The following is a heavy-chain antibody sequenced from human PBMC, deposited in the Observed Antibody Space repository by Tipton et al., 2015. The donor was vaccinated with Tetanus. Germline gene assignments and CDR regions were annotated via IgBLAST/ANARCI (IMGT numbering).Heavy chain of an antibody. D-gene: IGHD6-25*01. CDR1: GFTFSDYG. J-gene: IGHJ4*02. CDR2: ISGSGVQT. CDR3: VSGSALDY. Sequence: SLRLSCAASGFTFSDYGMSWVRQAPGKGLEWVSSISGSGVQTNYADSVKGRFTVARDNSKNTLYLQMNSLRAEDTAVYYCVSGSALDYWGQGTLITVSS. V-gene: IGHV3-23*01.